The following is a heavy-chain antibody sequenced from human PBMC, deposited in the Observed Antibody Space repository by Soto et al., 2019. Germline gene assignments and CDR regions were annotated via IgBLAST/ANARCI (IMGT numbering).Heavy chain of an antibody. D-gene: IGHD2-21*01. CDR3: ARVHCGGDCRPGEWFYYYGMDV. CDR1: GYGFVEYY. Sequence: GASVKVSCKASGYGFVEYYIHWVRPAPGQGLEWMGIINPKAGESKYAQKFQGRVTMTMDTSTCTVYMDRRSLTSEDTAVYYCARVHCGGDCRPGEWFYYYGMDVWG. CDR2: INPKAGES. J-gene: IGHJ6*02. V-gene: IGHV1-46*01.